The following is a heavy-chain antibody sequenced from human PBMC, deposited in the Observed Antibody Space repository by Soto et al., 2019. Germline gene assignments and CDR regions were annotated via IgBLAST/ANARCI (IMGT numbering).Heavy chain of an antibody. Sequence: SGPTLVNPTQTLTLTCTFSGFSLSTSGVGVGWIRQPPGKALEWLALIYWDDDKRYSPSLKSRLTITKDTSKNQVVLTMTNMDPVDTATYYCAHSKGEYSSSWYRPYYFDYWGQGTLVTVSS. J-gene: IGHJ4*02. CDR1: GFSLSTSGVG. V-gene: IGHV2-5*02. CDR3: AHSKGEYSSSWYRPYYFDY. CDR2: IYWDDDK. D-gene: IGHD6-13*01.